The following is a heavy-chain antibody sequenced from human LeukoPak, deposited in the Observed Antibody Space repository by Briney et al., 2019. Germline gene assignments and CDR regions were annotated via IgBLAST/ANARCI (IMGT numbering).Heavy chain of an antibody. J-gene: IGHJ4*02. CDR2: INSDGSST. Sequence: GGSLRLSCAASGFTFSSSAMSWVRQAPGKGLVWVSRINSDGSSTSYADSVKGRFTISRDNAKNTLYLQMNSLRAEDTAVYYCARDPPYGDYVSWGQGTLVTVSS. CDR3: ARDPPYGDYVS. CDR1: GFTFSSSA. V-gene: IGHV3-74*01. D-gene: IGHD4-17*01.